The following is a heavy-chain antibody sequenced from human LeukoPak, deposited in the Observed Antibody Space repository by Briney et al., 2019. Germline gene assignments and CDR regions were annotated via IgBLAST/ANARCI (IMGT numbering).Heavy chain of an antibody. J-gene: IGHJ4*02. Sequence: GSLRLSCAASGFTFSSYAMSWVRQAPGKGLEWIGEINHSGSTNYNPSLKSRVTISVDTSKNQFSLKLSSVTAADTAVYYCARGREGYSYAVDYWGQGTLVTVSS. V-gene: IGHV4-34*01. CDR2: INHSGST. CDR3: ARGREGYSYAVDY. CDR1: GFTFSSYA. D-gene: IGHD5-18*01.